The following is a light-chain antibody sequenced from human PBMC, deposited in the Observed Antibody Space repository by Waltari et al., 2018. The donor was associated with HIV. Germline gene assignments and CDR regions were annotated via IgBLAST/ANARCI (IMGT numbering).Light chain of an antibody. CDR1: QSLLHSNGYNY. Sequence: DIVMTQSPLSLPVTPGEPASISCRSSQSLLHSNGYNYLDWYLKKTGQSPQLLIYLGSNRASGVPDRFSGSGSGTDFTLKISRVEAEDVGVYYCMQALQTPLITFGQGTRLEIK. CDR2: LGS. J-gene: IGKJ5*01. V-gene: IGKV2-28*01. CDR3: MQALQTPLIT.